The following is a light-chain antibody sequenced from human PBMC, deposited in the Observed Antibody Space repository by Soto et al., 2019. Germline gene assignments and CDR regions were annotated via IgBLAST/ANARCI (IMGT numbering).Light chain of an antibody. CDR3: QQYGSSPLT. V-gene: IGKV3-15*01. Sequence: EIVMTQSPATLSVSPGERYTRSCLASQSINSDLAWYQEKPGQAHRLLIYGASTRATGIPARFSGSGSGTDFTLTISRLEPEDFAVYYCQQYGSSPLTFGGGTKVDIK. CDR2: GAS. J-gene: IGKJ4*01. CDR1: QSINSD.